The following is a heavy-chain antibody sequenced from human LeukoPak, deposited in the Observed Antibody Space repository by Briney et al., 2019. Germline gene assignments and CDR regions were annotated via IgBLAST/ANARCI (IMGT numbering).Heavy chain of an antibody. CDR2: ISAYNGNT. J-gene: IGHJ6*03. Sequence: ASVKVSCKASGYTFTSSGISWVRQAPGQGLEWMGWISAYNGNTNYAQKLQGRVTMTTDTSTSTAYMELRSLRSDDTAVYYCARLGFRCSSTICYTPIAYYYMDVWGKGTTVTVSS. CDR1: GYTFTSSG. V-gene: IGHV1-18*01. D-gene: IGHD2-2*02. CDR3: ARLGFRCSSTICYTPIAYYYMDV.